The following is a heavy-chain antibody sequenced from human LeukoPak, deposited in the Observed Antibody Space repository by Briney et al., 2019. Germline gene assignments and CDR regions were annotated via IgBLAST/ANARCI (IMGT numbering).Heavy chain of an antibody. CDR3: ARERYSYGLVDY. D-gene: IGHD5-18*01. CDR1: GVSISSGGYS. CDR2: IYHSGST. V-gene: IGHV4-30-2*01. J-gene: IGHJ4*02. Sequence: PSQTLSLTCAVSGVSISSGGYSWSWIRQPPGKGLEWIGYIYHSGSTYYNPSLKSRVTISVDRSKNQFSLKLSSVTAADTAAYYCARERYSYGLVDYWGQGTLVTVSS.